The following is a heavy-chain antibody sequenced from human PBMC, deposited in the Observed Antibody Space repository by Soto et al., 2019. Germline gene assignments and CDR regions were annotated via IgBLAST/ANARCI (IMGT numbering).Heavy chain of an antibody. CDR3: AREREGTYYYDSSGYSYLDY. Sequence: KTSETLSLTCTVSGGSISSGGYYWSWIRQHPGKGLEWIGYIYYSGSTYYNPSLKSRVTISVDTSKNQFSLKLSSVTAADTAVYYCAREREGTYYYDSSGYSYLDYWGQGTLVTVSS. CDR2: IYYSGST. D-gene: IGHD3-22*01. CDR1: GGSISSGGYY. V-gene: IGHV4-31*03. J-gene: IGHJ4*02.